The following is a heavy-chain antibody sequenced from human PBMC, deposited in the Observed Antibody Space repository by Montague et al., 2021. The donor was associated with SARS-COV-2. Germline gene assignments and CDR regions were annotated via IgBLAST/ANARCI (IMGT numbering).Heavy chain of an antibody. Sequence: SETLSPTCTVSGGSISSSSYYWGWIRQPPGKGLEWIGSIYYSGSTYYNPSLKSRVTISVDTSKNQFSLRLSSVTAADTAVYYCARQSPVTVIVVVISSRFDSWGQGTLVTVSS. J-gene: IGHJ4*02. V-gene: IGHV4-39*01. D-gene: IGHD3-22*01. CDR2: IYYSGST. CDR3: ARQSPVTVIVVVISSRFDS. CDR1: GGSISSSSYY.